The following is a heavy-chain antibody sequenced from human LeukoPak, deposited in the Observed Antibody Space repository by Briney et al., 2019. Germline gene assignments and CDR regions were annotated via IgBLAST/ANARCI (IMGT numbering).Heavy chain of an antibody. CDR2: IYYSGST. J-gene: IGHJ6*03. D-gene: IGHD5-18*01. CDR1: GGSISSYY. V-gene: IGHV4-59*01. Sequence: SETLALTCTVSGGSISSYYWSWMRQPPGKGLEWIGYIYYSGSTNYNPSLKSRVTISVDTSKNQFSLKLSSVTAADTAVYYCARTTEGGYTYDYFYYYYMDVWGKGTTVTISS. CDR3: ARTTEGGYTYDYFYYYYMDV.